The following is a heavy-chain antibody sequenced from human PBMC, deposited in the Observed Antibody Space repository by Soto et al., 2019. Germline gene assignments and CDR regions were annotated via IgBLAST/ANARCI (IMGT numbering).Heavy chain of an antibody. Sequence: SVKVSCKASGYTFTGYYMHWVRQAPGQGLEWMGWIIPNIGTANYAQKFQGRVTITADESTSTAYMELSSLRSEDTAVYYCAREEQQLIWGQGTLVTVSS. J-gene: IGHJ4*02. CDR1: GYTFTGYY. D-gene: IGHD6-13*01. CDR3: AREEQQLI. V-gene: IGHV1-69*13. CDR2: IIPNIGTA.